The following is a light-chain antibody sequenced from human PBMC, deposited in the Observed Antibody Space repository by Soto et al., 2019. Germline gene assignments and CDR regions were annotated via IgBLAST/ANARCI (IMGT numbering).Light chain of an antibody. CDR3: QQYNSAWT. Sequence: DIQITQSPSTLSASVGDTVTITSRASQSISSWLAWYQQKPGKAPKLLIYDASSLESGVPSRFSGSGSGTEFTLTISSLQPDDFATYYCQQYNSAWTFGQGTKVDI. J-gene: IGKJ1*01. CDR1: QSISSW. CDR2: DAS. V-gene: IGKV1-5*01.